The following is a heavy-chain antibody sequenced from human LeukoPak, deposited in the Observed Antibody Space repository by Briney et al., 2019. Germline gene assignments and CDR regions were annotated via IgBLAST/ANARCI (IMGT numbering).Heavy chain of an antibody. CDR1: GYTFTGYY. CDR3: ARDPVPMAGYTDY. D-gene: IGHD3-16*02. V-gene: IGHV1-2*02. CDR2: INPNSGGT. J-gene: IGHJ4*02. Sequence: GASVKVSCKASGYTFTGYYMHWVRQAPGQGLEWMGWINPNSGGTNYAQKFQGRVTMTRDTSISTAYMELSRLRPDDTAVYYCARDPVPMAGYTDYWGQGTLVTVSS.